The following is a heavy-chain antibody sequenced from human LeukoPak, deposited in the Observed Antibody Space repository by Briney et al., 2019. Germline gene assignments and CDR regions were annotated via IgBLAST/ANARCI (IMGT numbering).Heavy chain of an antibody. CDR2: ISSSSSYT. D-gene: IGHD2-2*01. CDR3: ARGARSSTDWFDP. V-gene: IGHV3-11*05. Sequence: GGSLRLSCAASGFTFSDYYMSWIRQAPGKGLEWVSYISSSSSYTNYADSVKGRFTISRDNAKNSLYLQMNSLRAEDTAVYYCARGARSSTDWFDPWGQGTLVTVSS. J-gene: IGHJ5*02. CDR1: GFTFSDYY.